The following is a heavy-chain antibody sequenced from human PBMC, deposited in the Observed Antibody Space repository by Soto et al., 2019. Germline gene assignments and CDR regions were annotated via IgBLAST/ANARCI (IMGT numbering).Heavy chain of an antibody. CDR2: ISSSGGST. V-gene: IGHV3-23*01. Sequence: GGSLRLSCAASGFTFSSYSMNWVRQAPGKGLEWVSSISSSGGSTYYADSVKGRFTISRDNSKNTLYLQMNSLRAEDTAVYYCAKDDIVVAFWTMDVWGKGTTVTVSS. D-gene: IGHD2-2*01. J-gene: IGHJ6*03. CDR1: GFTFSSYS. CDR3: AKDDIVVAFWTMDV.